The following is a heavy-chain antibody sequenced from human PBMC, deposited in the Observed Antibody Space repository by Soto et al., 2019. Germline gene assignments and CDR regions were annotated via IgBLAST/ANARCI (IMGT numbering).Heavy chain of an antibody. CDR3: AHRVLRTVFGLVTTTAIYFDF. V-gene: IGHV2-5*02. Sequence: QITLNGSGPTVVRPTETLTLTCRFSGFSLTTSGVGVGWIRQSPGKAPQWLALIYWDDDKRYSASLQSSLTITKDPSKNQVVLTVSDLDPTDTATYYCAHRVLRTVFGLVTTTAIYFDFWCQGTPVAVSS. J-gene: IGHJ4*02. CDR2: IYWDDDK. D-gene: IGHD3-3*01. CDR1: GFSLTTSGVG.